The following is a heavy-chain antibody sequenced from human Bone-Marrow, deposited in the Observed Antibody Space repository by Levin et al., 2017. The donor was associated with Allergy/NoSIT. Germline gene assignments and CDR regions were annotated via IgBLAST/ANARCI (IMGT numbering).Heavy chain of an antibody. D-gene: IGHD2-2*01. V-gene: IGHV4-61*02. CDR3: ARDCPSTSCHDY. Sequence: PSETLSLTCAVSGDSFSSSRSYWSWLRQPAGKRLEWIGRIYASGISSYNPSLESRVTISLDMSKNQISLRLTSVTAADTAVYYCARDCPSTSCHDYWGQGTLVTVSS. CDR2: IYASGIS. CDR1: GDSFSSSRSY. J-gene: IGHJ4*02.